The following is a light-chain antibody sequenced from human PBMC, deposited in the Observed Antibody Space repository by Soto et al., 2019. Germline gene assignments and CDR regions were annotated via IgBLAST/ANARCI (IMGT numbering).Light chain of an antibody. CDR2: EVY. J-gene: IGLJ2*01. V-gene: IGLV2-8*01. CDR3: SAYAGSSTWV. Sequence: QSVPTQPPSASGSPGQSFTFSCTGTSSDVGGYNYVSWYQQYPGKAPKLMIYEVYKRHSGVPDRFSGSKSGNTASLTVSGLQPEDEADYYCSAYAGSSTWVFGGGTQLTVL. CDR1: SSDVGGYNY.